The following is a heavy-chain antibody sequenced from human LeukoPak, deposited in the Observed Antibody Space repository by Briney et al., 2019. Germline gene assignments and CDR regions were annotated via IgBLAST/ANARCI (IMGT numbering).Heavy chain of an antibody. CDR2: ISYDGSNK. Sequence: GGSLRLSCTASKFTFSHYGMQWVRQAPGKGLEWVAVISYDGSNKYYADSVKGRFTISRDNSKNTLYLQMNSLRAEDTAVYYCARERLGLQLWSYFDYWGQGTLVTVSS. V-gene: IGHV3-30*03. D-gene: IGHD5-18*01. CDR1: KFTFSHYG. J-gene: IGHJ4*02. CDR3: ARERLGLQLWSYFDY.